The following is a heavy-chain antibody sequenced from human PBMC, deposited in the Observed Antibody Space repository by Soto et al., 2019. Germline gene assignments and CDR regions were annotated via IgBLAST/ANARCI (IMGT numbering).Heavy chain of an antibody. CDR1: GFTFSSYA. Sequence: EVQLLESGGGLVQPGGSLRLSCAASGFTFSSYAMSWVRQAPGKGLEWVSAISGSGGSTYYADSVKGRFTISRDNSKNTLYLQMNSLRAEDTAVYYCANELLWFGDGYYGMDVWGQGTTVTVSS. J-gene: IGHJ6*02. V-gene: IGHV3-23*01. CDR3: ANELLWFGDGYYGMDV. CDR2: ISGSGGST. D-gene: IGHD3-10*01.